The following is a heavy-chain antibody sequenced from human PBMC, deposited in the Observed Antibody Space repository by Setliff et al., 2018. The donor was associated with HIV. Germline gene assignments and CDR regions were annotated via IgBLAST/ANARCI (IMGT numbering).Heavy chain of an antibody. J-gene: IGHJ2*01. CDR2: INPHTGVT. CDR1: GYIFIRYY. CDR3: ARDLGGDDSRYWYFDV. D-gene: IGHD2-21*02. V-gene: IGHV1-2*02. Sequence: GASVKVSCKTSGYIFIRYYIFWVRQAPGQGLEWMGNINPHTGVTKYAEKFQGRVTMTRDTSINTIYMELSRLRPEDTAVYYCARDLGGDDSRYWYFDVWGRGTLVTVSS.